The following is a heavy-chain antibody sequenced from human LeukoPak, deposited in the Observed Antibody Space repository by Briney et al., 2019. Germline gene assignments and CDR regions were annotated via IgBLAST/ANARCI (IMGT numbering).Heavy chain of an antibody. CDR3: ARSRFPIDY. Sequence: PGGSLRLSCAASGFTFSSYSMNWVRQAPGEGLEWVSYISSSGSTIYYADSVKGRFTISRDNAKNSLYLQMNSLRAEDTAVYYCARSRFPIDYWGQGTLVTVSS. J-gene: IGHJ4*02. CDR2: ISSSGSTI. CDR1: GFTFSSYS. V-gene: IGHV3-48*04.